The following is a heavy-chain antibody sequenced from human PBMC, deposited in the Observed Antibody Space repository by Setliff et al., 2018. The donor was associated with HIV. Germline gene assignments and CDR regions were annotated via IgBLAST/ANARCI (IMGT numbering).Heavy chain of an antibody. CDR1: GGSISSSSYY. Sequence: ASETLSLTCTVSGGSISSSSYYWGWIRQPPGKGLEWIGSIYYSGSTYYNPSLKSRVTISVDTSKNQFSLKLSSVTAADTAVYYCARNRVPSSLWGQGTLVTVSS. CDR2: IYYSGST. CDR3: ARNRVPSSL. D-gene: IGHD3-10*01. J-gene: IGHJ4*02. V-gene: IGHV4-39*01.